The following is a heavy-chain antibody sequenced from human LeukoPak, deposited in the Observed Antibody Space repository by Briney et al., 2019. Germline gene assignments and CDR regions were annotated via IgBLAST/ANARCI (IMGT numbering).Heavy chain of an antibody. J-gene: IGHJ3*02. Sequence: GGSLRLSCAVSGFTFSGYWMSWVRQAPGNGLEWVATINEDGSEKYYVDSVKGRFTISRDNAKSSLYLQMNSLRAEDTTLYYCARGFDGLSGFDIWGQGTMVTVSS. CDR2: INEDGSEK. V-gene: IGHV3-7*01. D-gene: IGHD3-10*01. CDR3: ARGFDGLSGFDI. CDR1: GFTFSGYW.